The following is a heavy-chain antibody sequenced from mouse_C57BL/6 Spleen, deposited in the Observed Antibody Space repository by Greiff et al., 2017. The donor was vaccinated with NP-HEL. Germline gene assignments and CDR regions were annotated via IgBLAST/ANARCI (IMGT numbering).Heavy chain of an antibody. Sequence: EVQRVESGGDLVKPGGSLKLSCAASGFTFSSYGMSWVRQTPDKRLEWVATISSGGSYTYYPDSVKGRFTISRDNAKNTLYLQMSSLKSEDTAMYYCARHGEWGAWFAYWGQGTLVTVSA. V-gene: IGHV5-6*01. CDR1: GFTFSSYG. CDR3: ARHGEWGAWFAY. CDR2: ISSGGSYT. J-gene: IGHJ3*01. D-gene: IGHD1-3*01.